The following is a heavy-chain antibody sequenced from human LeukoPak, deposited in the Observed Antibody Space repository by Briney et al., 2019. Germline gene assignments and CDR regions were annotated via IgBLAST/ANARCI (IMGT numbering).Heavy chain of an antibody. Sequence: ASVKVSCKASGYTFTSYGISWVRQAPGQGLEWMGWISAYNGNTNYAQKLQGRVTMTTDTSTSTAYMEPRSLRSDDTAVYYCARSRGDILSLDYYYYGMDVWGKGTTVTVSS. CDR1: GYTFTSYG. J-gene: IGHJ6*04. V-gene: IGHV1-18*04. CDR3: ARSRGDILSLDYYYYGMDV. D-gene: IGHD3-9*01. CDR2: ISAYNGNT.